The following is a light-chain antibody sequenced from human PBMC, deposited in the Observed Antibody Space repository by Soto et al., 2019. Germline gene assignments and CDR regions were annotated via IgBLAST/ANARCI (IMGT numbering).Light chain of an antibody. V-gene: IGLV2-23*01. CDR2: EGS. Sequence: QSALTQPDSVSGSPGQSITISCTGTSSDVGSYNLVSWYQQHPGKAPKLMIYEGSKRPSGVSNRFSGSKSGNTASLTISGLQAEDEADYYCCSYAGSSTVVFGGGTMLTVL. J-gene: IGLJ2*01. CDR1: SSDVGSYNL. CDR3: CSYAGSSTVV.